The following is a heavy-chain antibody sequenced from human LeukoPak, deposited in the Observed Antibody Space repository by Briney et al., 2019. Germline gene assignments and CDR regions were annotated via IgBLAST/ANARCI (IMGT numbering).Heavy chain of an antibody. V-gene: IGHV3-66*01. Sequence: GGSLRLSCAASGFTVSGNYISWVRQTPGKGLEWVSVIYSGSSTYVSVIYSGSSTYYADSVKGRFTISRDNSKNTLYLQMNSLSAEDTAVYHCARAPRAHTTDWSYYFDYWGQGTLVTVSS. J-gene: IGHJ4*02. CDR3: ARAPRAHTTDWSYYFDY. D-gene: IGHD3-9*01. CDR2: IYSGSST. CDR1: GFTVSGNY.